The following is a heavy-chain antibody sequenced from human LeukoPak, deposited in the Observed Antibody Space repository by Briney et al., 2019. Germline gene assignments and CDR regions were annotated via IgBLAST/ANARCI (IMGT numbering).Heavy chain of an antibody. CDR3: ARGLRRGYSYGGDFDY. J-gene: IGHJ4*02. CDR1: GGSFSGYY. Sequence: SETLSLTCAVYGGSFSGYYWRWIRQPPGKGLEWIGEINHSGSTNYNPSLKSRVTISVDTSKNQFSLKLSSVTAADTAVYYCARGLRRGYSYGGDFDYWGQGTLVTVSS. D-gene: IGHD5-18*01. CDR2: INHSGST. V-gene: IGHV4-34*01.